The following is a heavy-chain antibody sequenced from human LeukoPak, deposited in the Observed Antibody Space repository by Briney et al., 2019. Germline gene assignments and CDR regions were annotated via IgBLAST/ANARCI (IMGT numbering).Heavy chain of an antibody. J-gene: IGHJ4*02. D-gene: IGHD1-26*01. Sequence: GGSLRLSCAASGFIFSSYWMSWVRQAPGKGLEWVANIKHDGSEKYYVDSVKGRFTISVDGAKRSLYLQMDSLKDEDTAEYYCARDPHWGAGYFDFWGQGALVTVSS. CDR1: GFIFSSYW. CDR3: ARDPHWGAGYFDF. V-gene: IGHV3-7*01. CDR2: IKHDGSEK.